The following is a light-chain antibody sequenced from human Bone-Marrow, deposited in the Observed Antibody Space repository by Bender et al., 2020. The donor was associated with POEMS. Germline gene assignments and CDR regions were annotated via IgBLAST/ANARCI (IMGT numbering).Light chain of an antibody. Sequence: QSALTQPASVSGSPGQSITISCTGSSTDVGNYNLVSWYQQHPGTAPKLLLYEVSKRPSGISDRFSGSKSGSTASLTISGLQADDEGDYYCGSYTTTNTYVFGSGTQVTVL. J-gene: IGLJ1*01. CDR3: GSYTTTNTYV. V-gene: IGLV2-14*02. CDR1: STDVGNYNL. CDR2: EVS.